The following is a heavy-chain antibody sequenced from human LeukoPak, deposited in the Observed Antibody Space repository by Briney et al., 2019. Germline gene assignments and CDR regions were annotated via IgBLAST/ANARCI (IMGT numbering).Heavy chain of an antibody. CDR2: ISWNSGSI. Sequence: GRSLRLSCAASGFTFDDYAMHWVRQAPGKGLEWVSGISWNSGSIGYADSVKGRFTISRDNAKNSLYLQMNSLRAEDTALYYCAKGGRYGSGSYSDYWGQGTLVTVSS. V-gene: IGHV3-9*01. J-gene: IGHJ4*02. D-gene: IGHD3-10*01. CDR1: GFTFDDYA. CDR3: AKGGRYGSGSYSDY.